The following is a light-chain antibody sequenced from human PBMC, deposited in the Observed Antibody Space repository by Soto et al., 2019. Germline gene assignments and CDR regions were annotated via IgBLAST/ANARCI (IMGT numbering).Light chain of an antibody. CDR2: EAS. Sequence: IVLTHSPATLSLSPGESATLSRRASQRVRSCLAWYQQKPGQAPRLLIYEASNRATGVPARFSGSGSGTDFSLTISSLEPEDFAVYSCQQRYNWPWTFGQGTKV. V-gene: IGKV3-11*01. CDR3: QQRYNWPWT. J-gene: IGKJ1*01. CDR1: QRVRSC.